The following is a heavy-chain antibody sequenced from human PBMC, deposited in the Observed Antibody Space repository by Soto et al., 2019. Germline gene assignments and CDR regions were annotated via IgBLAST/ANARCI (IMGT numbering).Heavy chain of an antibody. CDR3: ARGRGVVVVPAAMISYGMDV. CDR1: GGTFSSYA. CDR2: IIPIFGTA. V-gene: IGHV1-69*13. J-gene: IGHJ6*02. D-gene: IGHD2-2*01. Sequence: ASVKVSCKASGGTFSSYAISWVRQAPGQGLEWMGGIIPIFGTANYAQKFQGRVTITADESTSTAYMELSSLRSEDTAVYYCARGRGVVVVPAAMISYGMDVWGQGTTVTVSS.